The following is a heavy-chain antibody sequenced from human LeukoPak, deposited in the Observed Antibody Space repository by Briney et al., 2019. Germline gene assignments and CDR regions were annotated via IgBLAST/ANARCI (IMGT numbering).Heavy chain of an antibody. Sequence: GESLKISCKGSGFDFTNYWIAWVRQMPGKGLEWMGIIYPRDSDTRYSPSFQGQVTISADKSISTAYLQWNTLQASDTAIYYCARRPSLAASGNWFDPWGQGTLVTVSS. CDR1: GFDFTNYW. D-gene: IGHD6-6*01. J-gene: IGHJ5*02. CDR2: IYPRDSDT. V-gene: IGHV5-51*01. CDR3: ARRPSLAASGNWFDP.